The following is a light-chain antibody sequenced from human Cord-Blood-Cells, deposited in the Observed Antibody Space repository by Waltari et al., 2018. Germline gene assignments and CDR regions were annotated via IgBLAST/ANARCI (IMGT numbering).Light chain of an antibody. CDR1: QSISSY. CDR2: AAS. CDR3: QQSYSTPYT. J-gene: IGKJ2*01. V-gene: IGKV1-39*01. Sequence: DIHITQSPSSLSASVGDRVNITGRAIQSISSYLNWYQQKPVKAPKLLIYAASWLQSGVQSRSSGSGTGTDFTLTISSLQPEDFATYYCQQSYSTPYTFGQGTKLEIK.